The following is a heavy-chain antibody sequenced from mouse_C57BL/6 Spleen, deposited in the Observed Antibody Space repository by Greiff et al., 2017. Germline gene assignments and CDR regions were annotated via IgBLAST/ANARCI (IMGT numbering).Heavy chain of an antibody. D-gene: IGHD2-12*01. Sequence: EVQVVESGGGLVKPGGSLKLSCAASGFTFSSYTMSWVRQTPEKRLEWVATISGGGGNTYYPDSVKGRFTISRDNAKNTLYLQMSSLRSEDTALYYCARQSYSWYFDVWGTGTTVTVSS. J-gene: IGHJ1*03. CDR1: GFTFSSYT. CDR2: ISGGGGNT. V-gene: IGHV5-9*01. CDR3: ARQSYSWYFDV.